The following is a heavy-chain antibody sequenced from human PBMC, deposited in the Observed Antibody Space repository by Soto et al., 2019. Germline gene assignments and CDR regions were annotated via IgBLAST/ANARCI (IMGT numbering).Heavy chain of an antibody. Sequence: EVQLLESGGGLVQPGGSLRLSCAASGFTFSSYAMSWVRQAPGKGLEWVSAISGSGGSTYYADSVKGRFTISRDNSKNTLYLQMNSLIAEDTAVYYCAKGGLVVVYYFDYWGQGTLVTVSS. V-gene: IGHV3-23*01. D-gene: IGHD2-15*01. CDR2: ISGSGGST. CDR1: GFTFSSYA. J-gene: IGHJ4*02. CDR3: AKGGLVVVYYFDY.